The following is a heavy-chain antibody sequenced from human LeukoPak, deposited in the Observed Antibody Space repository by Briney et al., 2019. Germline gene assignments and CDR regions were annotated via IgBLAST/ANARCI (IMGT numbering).Heavy chain of an antibody. CDR1: GFTFDDYA. CDR2: IRWKSGSI. CDR3: AKDRTDCSGGSCYSLYYYYYMDV. D-gene: IGHD2-15*01. V-gene: IGHV3-9*01. J-gene: IGHJ6*03. Sequence: SLRLSCAASGFTFDDYAMHWVRQAPGKGLEWVSGIRWKSGSIGYADSVKGRFTISRDNAKNSLYLQMNSLRAEDTALYYCAKDRTDCSGGSCYSLYYYYYMDVWGKGTTVTVTS.